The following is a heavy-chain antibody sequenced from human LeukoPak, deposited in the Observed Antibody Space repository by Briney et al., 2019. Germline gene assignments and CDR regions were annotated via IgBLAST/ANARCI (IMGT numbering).Heavy chain of an antibody. J-gene: IGHJ4*02. CDR1: GFTFSSYS. V-gene: IGHV3-48*02. Sequence: GGSLRLSCAASGFTFSSYSMNWVRQAPGKGLEWVSYISSSSSTIYYADSVKGRFTISRDNAKNSLYLQMNSLRDEDTAVYYCARHSGGYSGYDYDLGYFDYWGQGTLVTVSS. D-gene: IGHD5-12*01. CDR2: ISSSSSTI. CDR3: ARHSGGYSGYDYDLGYFDY.